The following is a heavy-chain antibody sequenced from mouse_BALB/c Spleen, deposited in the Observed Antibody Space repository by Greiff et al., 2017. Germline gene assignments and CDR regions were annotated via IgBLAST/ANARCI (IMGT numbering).Heavy chain of an antibody. Sequence: EVMLVESGGGLVKPGGSLKLSCAASGFTFSSYAMSWVRQSPEKRLEWVAEISSGGSYTYYPDTVTGRFTISRDNAKNTLYLEMSSLRSEDTAMYYCARGGSMITTRAWFAYWGQGTLVTVSA. J-gene: IGHJ3*01. V-gene: IGHV5-9-4*01. CDR3: ARGGSMITTRAWFAY. D-gene: IGHD2-4*01. CDR2: ISSGGSYT. CDR1: GFTFSSYA.